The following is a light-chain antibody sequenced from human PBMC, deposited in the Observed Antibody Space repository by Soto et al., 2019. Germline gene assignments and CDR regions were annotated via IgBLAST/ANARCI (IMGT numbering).Light chain of an antibody. CDR1: QSVSSY. J-gene: IGKJ4*01. CDR2: DVS. CDR3: QVRGSGPPELT. V-gene: IGKV3-11*01. Sequence: EIVLTQSPATLSLSPGERATLPCRASQSVSSYLAWYQQKPGQAPRLLIYDVSNRATDIPARFSGSGSGTDLTLSISSLEAEDFGVYYCQVRGSGPPELTFGGGTKLDIK.